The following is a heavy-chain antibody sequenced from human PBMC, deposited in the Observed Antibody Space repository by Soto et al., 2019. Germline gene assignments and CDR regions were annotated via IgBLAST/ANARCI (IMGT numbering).Heavy chain of an antibody. V-gene: IGHV3-30*18. Sequence: QVQLVESGGGVVQPGRSLRLSCAASGFTFSSYGMHWVRQAPGKGLEWVAVISYDGSNKYYADSVKGRFTNSRDNSKNTLYLQMNSLRAEDTAVYYCAKVLDGDYEGLDYWGQGTLVTVSS. CDR3: AKVLDGDYEGLDY. J-gene: IGHJ4*02. D-gene: IGHD4-17*01. CDR1: GFTFSSYG. CDR2: ISYDGSNK.